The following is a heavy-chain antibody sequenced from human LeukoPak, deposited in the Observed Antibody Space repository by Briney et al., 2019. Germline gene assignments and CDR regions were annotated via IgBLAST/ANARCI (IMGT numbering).Heavy chain of an antibody. V-gene: IGHV4-34*01. D-gene: IGHD6-13*01. CDR3: ARGVYIAAAQYGY. CDR2: IDHSGST. Sequence: SETLSLTCAVYGGYFNGYFWSWIRQPPGKGLEWIGEIDHSGSTTYRPSLKSRVTISVDTSKNQFSLKLRSVTAADTAVYYCARGVYIAAAQYGYWGQGTLVTVSS. J-gene: IGHJ4*02. CDR1: GGYFNGYF.